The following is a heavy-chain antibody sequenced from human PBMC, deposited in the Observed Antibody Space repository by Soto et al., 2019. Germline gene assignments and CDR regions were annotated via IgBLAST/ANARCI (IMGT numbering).Heavy chain of an antibody. CDR3: ARAPSSLTRFDY. V-gene: IGHV3-30-3*01. J-gene: IGHJ4*02. CDR2: ISYDGSNK. D-gene: IGHD2-2*01. CDR1: GLAFRSCS. Sequence: PAGSLALSCAASGLAFRSCSTRWVCNAPGEGLERVAVISYDGSNKYYADSAMSRLPTSRDNSKKTLYPQMISLIAEEEAAEYYARAPSSLTRFDYWGQGTLVTVSS.